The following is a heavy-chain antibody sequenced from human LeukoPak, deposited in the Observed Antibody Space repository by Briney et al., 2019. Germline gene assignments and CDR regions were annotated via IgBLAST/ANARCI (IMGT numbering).Heavy chain of an antibody. J-gene: IGHJ6*02. CDR2: INPNSGGT. CDR1: GYTFTGYY. CDR3: ARSSIAAAGALPYYYYYGMDV. V-gene: IGHV1-2*02. D-gene: IGHD6-13*01. Sequence: GASVKVSCKASGYTFTGYYKHWVRQAPGQGLEWMGWINPNSGGTNYAQKFQGRVTMTRDTSISTAYMELSRLRSDDTAVYYCARSSIAAAGALPYYYYYGMDVWGQGTTVTVSS.